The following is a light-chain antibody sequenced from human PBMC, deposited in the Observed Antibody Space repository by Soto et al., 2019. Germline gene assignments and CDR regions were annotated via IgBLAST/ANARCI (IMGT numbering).Light chain of an antibody. V-gene: IGKV3-20*01. J-gene: IGKJ1*01. CDR3: QQYSMAPLT. Sequence: IVLTHSPGTLSFSPGERATLSCRASLTISDNYLAWYQQKAGQAPRLVIFGASSRATGIPDRFSASGSGKDFTLTISRLEPEDYAVHYCQQYSMAPLTFGHGTKVEIX. CDR2: GAS. CDR1: LTISDNY.